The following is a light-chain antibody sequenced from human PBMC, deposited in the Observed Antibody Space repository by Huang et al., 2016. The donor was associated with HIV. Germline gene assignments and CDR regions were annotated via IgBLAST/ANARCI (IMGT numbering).Light chain of an antibody. J-gene: IGKJ1*01. CDR2: GAS. V-gene: IGKV3-20*01. Sequence: DIVLTQSPGTLSLSPGERATLSCRANQTINNNYLAWYQQKPGQAPRLLIYGASSRATGIPDRFSGSGFGTVFTLTINGLEPEDFTMYYCQHYGSSPCTFGQGTNMEVK. CDR3: QHYGSSPCT. CDR1: QTINNNY.